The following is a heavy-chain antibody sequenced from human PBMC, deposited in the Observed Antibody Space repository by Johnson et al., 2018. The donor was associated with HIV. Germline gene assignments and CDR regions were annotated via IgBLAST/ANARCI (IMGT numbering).Heavy chain of an antibody. V-gene: IGHV3-33*06. Sequence: QVQLVESGGGVVQPGRSLRLSCAASGFIFSSYGMHWVRQAPGKGLEWVAVIWYDGSNKYYADSVKGRFTISRDTSKNTLYLQMNSLRADDTAVYYCAKDLRVFDWCNAYDACDIWGQGTMVTVSS. CDR1: GFIFSSYG. CDR2: IWYDGSNK. D-gene: IGHD3-9*01. J-gene: IGHJ3*02. CDR3: AKDLRVFDWCNAYDACDI.